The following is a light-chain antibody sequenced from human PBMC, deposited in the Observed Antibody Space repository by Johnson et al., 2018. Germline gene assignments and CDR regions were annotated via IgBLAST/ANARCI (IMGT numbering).Light chain of an antibody. CDR1: SSNIGNNY. J-gene: IGLJ1*01. V-gene: IGLV1-51*02. CDR3: GTWDSSLSAGNV. Sequence: QSVLTQPPSVSAAPGQKVTISCSGSSSNIGNNYVSWYQQLPGTAPKLLIYENNKRPSGIPDRFSGSKSGTSDTLGITGIQHGDEADYYCGTWDSSLSAGNVFGTGTKVTVL. CDR2: ENN.